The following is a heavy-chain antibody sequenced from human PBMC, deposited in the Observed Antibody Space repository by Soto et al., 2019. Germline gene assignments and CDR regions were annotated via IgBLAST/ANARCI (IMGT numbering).Heavy chain of an antibody. CDR3: ARDLGVPAAPFDP. CDR2: ISYDGSNK. V-gene: IGHV3-30-3*01. J-gene: IGHJ5*02. CDR1: GFTFSSYA. Sequence: GGSLRLSCAASGFTFSSYAMHWVRQAPGKGLEWVAVISYDGSNKYYADSVKGRFTISRDNSKSTLYLQMNSLRAEDTAVYYCARDLGVPAAPFDPWGQGTLVTVSS. D-gene: IGHD2-2*01.